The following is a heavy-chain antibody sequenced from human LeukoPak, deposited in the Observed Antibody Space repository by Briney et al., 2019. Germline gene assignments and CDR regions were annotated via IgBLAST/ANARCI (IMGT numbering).Heavy chain of an antibody. Sequence: SETLSLTCIVSGGSISSYYWSWIRQPPGKGLEWIGYIYYSGSTNYNPSLKSRVTISVDTSKNQFSLKLSSVTAADTAVYYCARGGYDFWSGQNEFDYWGQGTLVTVSS. V-gene: IGHV4-59*01. J-gene: IGHJ4*02. CDR2: IYYSGST. D-gene: IGHD3-3*01. CDR3: ARGGYDFWSGQNEFDY. CDR1: GGSISSYY.